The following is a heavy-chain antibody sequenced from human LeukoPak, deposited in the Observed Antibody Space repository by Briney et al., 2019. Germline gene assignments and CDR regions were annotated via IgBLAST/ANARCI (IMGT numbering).Heavy chain of an antibody. V-gene: IGHV3-53*01. Sequence: PGGSLRLSCAASGFTVSSNYMSWVRQAPGKGLEWVSVIYSGGSTNYADSVKGRFTISRDNSKNTLYLQMNSLRAEDTAVYYCAISDSHDAFDIWGQGTMVTVSS. D-gene: IGHD2-21*02. CDR2: IYSGGST. J-gene: IGHJ3*02. CDR3: AISDSHDAFDI. CDR1: GFTVSSNY.